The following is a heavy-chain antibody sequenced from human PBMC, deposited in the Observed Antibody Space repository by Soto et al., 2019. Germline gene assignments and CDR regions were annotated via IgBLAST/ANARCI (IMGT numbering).Heavy chain of an antibody. D-gene: IGHD3-9*01. CDR1: GFTFSNFA. J-gene: IGHJ4*02. V-gene: IGHV3-33*01. CDR2: IWYDGSNK. Sequence: QVQLVESGGGAVQPGRSLRLSCAASGFTFSNFAIHWVRQAPGKGLEWVALIWYDGSNKYYADSVKGRFTISRDNSKNTLYLETNSLRADDTAVYYCAREKYTTGYYYFDSWGQGTLVTVSS. CDR3: AREKYTTGYYYFDS.